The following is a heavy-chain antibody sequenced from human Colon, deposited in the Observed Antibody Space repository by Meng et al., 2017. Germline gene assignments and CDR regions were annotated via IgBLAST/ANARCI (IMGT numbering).Heavy chain of an antibody. CDR2: IWYDGSNK. J-gene: IGHJ4*02. CDR3: ARDLTRSRYSYGWGY. CDR1: GFTFRSYG. V-gene: IGHV3-33*01. D-gene: IGHD5-18*01. Sequence: GESLKISCAASGFTFRSYGMHWVRQASGKGLEWVAVIWYDGSNKYYADSVKGRFTISRDNSKNTLYLQMNSLRAEDTAVYYCARDLTRSRYSYGWGYWGQGTLVTVSS.